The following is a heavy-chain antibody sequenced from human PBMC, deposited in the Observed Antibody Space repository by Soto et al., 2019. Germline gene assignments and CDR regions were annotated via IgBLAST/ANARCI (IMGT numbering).Heavy chain of an antibody. Sequence: ASVKVSCKASGYTFTSYYMHWVRQAPGQGLEWMGIINPSGGSTSYAQKFQGRVTMTRDTSTSTVYMELNSLRSEDTAVYYCARGLMHGSGGSCCSDWIEPWGQGTLVTVSS. J-gene: IGHJ5*02. CDR3: ARGLMHGSGGSCCSDWIEP. D-gene: IGHD2-15*01. CDR1: GYTFTSYY. CDR2: INPSGGST. V-gene: IGHV1-46*01.